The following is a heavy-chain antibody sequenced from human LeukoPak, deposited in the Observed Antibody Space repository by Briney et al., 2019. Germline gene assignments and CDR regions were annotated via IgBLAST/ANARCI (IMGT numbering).Heavy chain of an antibody. CDR2: IRNKVYGGTT. CDR3: TRTNGYSSGWYSDY. Sequence: GGSLRLSCTASGFHFGDYAVTWFRQAPGKGLKWGGFIRNKVYGGTTEYAASVKSRFTISRDDSKSIAYLQVNSLKTEDTAAYYCTRTNGYSSGWYSDYWGQGTLVAVSS. V-gene: IGHV3-49*03. J-gene: IGHJ4*02. D-gene: IGHD6-19*01. CDR1: GFHFGDYA.